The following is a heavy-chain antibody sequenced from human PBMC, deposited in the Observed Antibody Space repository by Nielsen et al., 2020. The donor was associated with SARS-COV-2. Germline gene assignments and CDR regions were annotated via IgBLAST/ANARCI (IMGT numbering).Heavy chain of an antibody. J-gene: IGHJ6*02. Sequence: WVRQAPGQGLEWMGWINTNTGNPTYAQGFTGRFVFSLDTSVSTAYLQISSLKAEDTAVYYCARGDSSSWHVIVGATTSVGYYYGMDVWGQGTTVTVSS. CDR2: INTNTGNP. D-gene: IGHD1-26*01. V-gene: IGHV7-4-1*02. CDR3: ARGDSSSWHVIVGATTSVGYYYGMDV.